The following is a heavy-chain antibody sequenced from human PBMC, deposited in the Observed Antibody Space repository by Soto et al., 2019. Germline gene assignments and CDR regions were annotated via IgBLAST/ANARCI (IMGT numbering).Heavy chain of an antibody. J-gene: IGHJ4*02. Sequence: QVQLVQSGAEVKKPGSSVKVSCKASGGTFSSYTISWVRQAPGQGLEWMGRIIPLLGIANYAQKFQGRVTITAHKSTRTGYMEVSSLRSEYTAVDYCAREDQDYGGFFAYWGQGSLVTVSS. CDR2: IIPLLGIA. D-gene: IGHD2-21*01. CDR1: GGTFSSYT. CDR3: AREDQDYGGFFAY. V-gene: IGHV1-69*08.